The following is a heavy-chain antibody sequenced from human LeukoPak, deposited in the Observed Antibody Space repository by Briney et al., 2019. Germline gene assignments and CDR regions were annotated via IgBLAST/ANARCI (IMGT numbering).Heavy chain of an antibody. CDR3: ARGRCYVPEHYYYGMDV. Sequence: SVKVSCKASGGTFISYAISWVRQAPGQGLEWMGGIIPIFGTANYVQKFQGRVTITADESTSTAYMELSSLRSEDTAVYYCARGRCYVPEHYYYGMDVWGQGTTVTVSS. CDR1: GGTFISYA. V-gene: IGHV1-69*13. CDR2: IIPIFGTA. J-gene: IGHJ6*02. D-gene: IGHD4/OR15-4a*01.